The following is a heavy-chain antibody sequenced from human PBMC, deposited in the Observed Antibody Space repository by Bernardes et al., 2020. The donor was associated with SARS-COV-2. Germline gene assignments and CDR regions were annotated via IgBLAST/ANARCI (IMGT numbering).Heavy chain of an antibody. V-gene: IGHV4-39*01. J-gene: IGHJ4*02. Sequence: SETLSLTCTVSGDSITNSNYHWGWLRQPPGQGLEWIGSIYYSGSDYYNPSLKSRVTFSVHTSKNQFSLRLNSVTAGDTAVYYCARHHLSGDYGDFNFDFWGQGALVTVSS. CDR1: GDSITNSNYH. CDR3: ARHHLSGDYGDFNFDF. CDR2: IYYSGSD. D-gene: IGHD4-17*01.